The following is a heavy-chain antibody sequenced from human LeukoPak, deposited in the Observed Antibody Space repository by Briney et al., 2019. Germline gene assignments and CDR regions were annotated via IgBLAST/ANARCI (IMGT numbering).Heavy chain of an antibody. CDR2: INPNSGGT. D-gene: IGHD3-3*01. CDR1: GYTFTGYY. Sequence: ASVKVSCKASGYTFTGYYMHWVRQAPGQGLEWMGRINPNSGGTNYAQKFQGRVTMTRDTSISTAYMELSRLRSDDTAVYYCAREVFITIFGVVQTTDVWGQGTTVTVSS. J-gene: IGHJ6*02. CDR3: AREVFITIFGVVQTTDV. V-gene: IGHV1-2*06.